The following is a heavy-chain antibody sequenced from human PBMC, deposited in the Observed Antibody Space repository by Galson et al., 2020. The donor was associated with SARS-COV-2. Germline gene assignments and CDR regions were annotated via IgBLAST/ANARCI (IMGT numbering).Heavy chain of an antibody. V-gene: IGHV5-10-1*01. CDR3: AKQGIAVNWYFDL. J-gene: IGHJ2*01. CDR1: GYSFPSYW. D-gene: IGHD6-19*01. Sequence: HGESLKISCQGSGYSFPSYWNSWVRQIPGKGTEWMGRTDPSDSYTNYSQYFQGHVTISPDKSNSTAYLQWSSLKGSDTAMYYCAKQGIAVNWYFDLWGRGTLVTVSS. CDR2: TDPSDSYT.